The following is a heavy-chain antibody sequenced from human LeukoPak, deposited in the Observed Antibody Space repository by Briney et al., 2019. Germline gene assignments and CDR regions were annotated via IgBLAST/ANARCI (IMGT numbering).Heavy chain of an antibody. Sequence: SVKVSCKASGGTFSSYAISWVRQAPGQGLEWMGRIIPILGIANYAQKFQGRVTITADKSTSTAYMELSSLRSEDTAVYYCARPDTATQPQLKTGAFDIWGQGTMVTVSS. V-gene: IGHV1-69*04. CDR1: GGTFSSYA. J-gene: IGHJ3*02. D-gene: IGHD5-18*01. CDR2: IIPILGIA. CDR3: ARPDTATQPQLKTGAFDI.